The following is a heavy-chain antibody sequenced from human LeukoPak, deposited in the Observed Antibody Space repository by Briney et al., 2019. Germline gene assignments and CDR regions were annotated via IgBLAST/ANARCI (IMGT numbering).Heavy chain of an antibody. J-gene: IGHJ4*02. D-gene: IGHD6-19*01. Sequence: GGSLRLSCAASGFTISSYAMSWVRQAPGKGLEWVSSISGSGGSTYYADSVKGRFTISRDNSKNTLYLQMNSLRAEDTAVYYCAKDRVAVSYSYYFDYWGQGTLVTVSS. CDR3: AKDRVAVSYSYYFDY. CDR2: ISGSGGST. V-gene: IGHV3-23*01. CDR1: GFTISSYA.